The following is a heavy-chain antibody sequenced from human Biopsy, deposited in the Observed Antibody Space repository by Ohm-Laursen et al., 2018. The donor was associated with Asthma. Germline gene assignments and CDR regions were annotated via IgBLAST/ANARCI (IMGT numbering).Heavy chain of an antibody. J-gene: IGHJ3*02. D-gene: IGHD4-17*01. CDR3: AKAIRGAPVDAFDI. Sequence: SLRLSCTASGFSVSSNYMSWVRQAPGKGLEWVSVIYSGGSTYYADSVKGRFTISRDNSKNTLYLQMNSLRAEDTAVYYCAKAIRGAPVDAFDIWGQGTMVTASS. CDR2: IYSGGST. V-gene: IGHV3-53*01. CDR1: GFSVSSNY.